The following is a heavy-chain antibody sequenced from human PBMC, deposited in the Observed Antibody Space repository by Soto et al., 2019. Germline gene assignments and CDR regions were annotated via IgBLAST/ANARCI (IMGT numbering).Heavy chain of an antibody. CDR2: IYYSGST. Sequence: PSETLSLTCTVSGGSISSGGYYWSWIRQHPGKGLEWIGYIYYSGSTYYNPSLKSRVTISVDTSKNQFSLKLSSVTAADTAVYYCARLYYDFWSGYYIGWFDPWGQGTLVTVSS. CDR1: GGSISSGGYY. D-gene: IGHD3-3*01. J-gene: IGHJ5*02. V-gene: IGHV4-31*03. CDR3: ARLYYDFWSGYYIGWFDP.